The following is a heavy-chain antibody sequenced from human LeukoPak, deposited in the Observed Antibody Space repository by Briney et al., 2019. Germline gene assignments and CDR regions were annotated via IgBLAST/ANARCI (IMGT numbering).Heavy chain of an antibody. CDR1: RVSISTSTYY. D-gene: IGHD1-26*01. J-gene: IGHJ4*02. CDR2: MFYRGST. V-gene: IGHV4-39*01. Sequence: SETLSLTCTVSRVSISTSTYYWAWIRQPPGKGLEWIGSMFYRGSTYYNASLKSRVTISVDTSKNQFSLNLSSVTASDTAIFYCARQGGWGGAASLIEYWGQGTLVTVSS. CDR3: ARQGGWGGAASLIEY.